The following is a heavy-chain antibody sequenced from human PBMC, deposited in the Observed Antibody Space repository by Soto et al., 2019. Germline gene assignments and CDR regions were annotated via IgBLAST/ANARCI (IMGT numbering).Heavy chain of an antibody. V-gene: IGHV1-18*01. Sequence: QVQLVQSGAEVKKPGASVKVSCKASGYTFTSYGISWVRQAPGQGLEWMGWISAYNGNTNHAQKLQGRVTMTPDTSTSTAYMELRSLRADDTAVYYCASASSSGWSGDFDYWGQGTLVTVSS. D-gene: IGHD6-19*01. J-gene: IGHJ4*02. CDR3: ASASSSGWSGDFDY. CDR1: GYTFTSYG. CDR2: ISAYNGNT.